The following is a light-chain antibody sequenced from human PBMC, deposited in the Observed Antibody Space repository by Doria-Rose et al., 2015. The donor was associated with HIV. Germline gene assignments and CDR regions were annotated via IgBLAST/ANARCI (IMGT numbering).Light chain of an antibody. CDR3: QQRSNWPPIFT. J-gene: IGKJ3*01. Sequence: VLTQSPATLSLSPGERATLSCRASQSVSSNLAWYQQKPGQAPRLLIYDASNRAIGIPARFSGSGSGTDFTLTISSLEPEDFAVYFRQQRSNWPPIFTFGPGTKVDI. CDR2: DAS. V-gene: IGKV3-11*01. CDR1: QSVSSN.